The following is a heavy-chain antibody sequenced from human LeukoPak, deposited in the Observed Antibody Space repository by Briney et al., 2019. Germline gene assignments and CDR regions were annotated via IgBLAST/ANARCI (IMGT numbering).Heavy chain of an antibody. CDR3: AKGRGSSETYYFDY. Sequence: PGGSLRLSCAASGFTFSSYAMTWVRQAPGKGLEWVSGISGGGGSTYYADSVKGRFTISRDNSKNTLYLQLNSLRAEDTAVYYCAKGRGSSETYYFDYWGQGTLVAVSS. CDR2: ISGGGGST. CDR1: GFTFSSYA. D-gene: IGHD6-6*01. V-gene: IGHV3-23*01. J-gene: IGHJ4*02.